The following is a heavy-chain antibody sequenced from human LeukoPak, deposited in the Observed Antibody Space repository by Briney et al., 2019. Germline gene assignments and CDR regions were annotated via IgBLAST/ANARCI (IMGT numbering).Heavy chain of an antibody. J-gene: IGHJ4*02. CDR2: ISSSSSYT. V-gene: IGHV3-11*06. D-gene: IGHD3-10*01. Sequence: PGGSLRLSCAASGFSLSDYYMSWVRQAPGKGLEWVSYISSSSSYTINADSVKGRFTVFRDNAKNLVFLQMNRLRVEDTAVYYCARDRGDSGSSDYWGQGTLVIVSS. CDR1: GFSLSDYY. CDR3: ARDRGDSGSSDY.